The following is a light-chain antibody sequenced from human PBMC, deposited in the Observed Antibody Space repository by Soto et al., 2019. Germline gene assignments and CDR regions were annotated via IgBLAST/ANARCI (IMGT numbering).Light chain of an antibody. V-gene: IGKV3D-20*01. Sequence: IVLTQSPVTLSLSPGEGATLSCGASQSITSNFVAWYQKKPGLAPRLLIFDASTRAIGIPDRFSGSGSGTDFTLTIRGLEPEDSAVYYCHHFADSPTFGGGTKVEIK. CDR3: HHFADSPT. CDR2: DAS. J-gene: IGKJ4*01. CDR1: QSITSNF.